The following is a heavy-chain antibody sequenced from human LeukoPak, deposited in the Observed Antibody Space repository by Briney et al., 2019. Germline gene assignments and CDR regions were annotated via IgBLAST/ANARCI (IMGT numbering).Heavy chain of an antibody. V-gene: IGHV3-48*01. Sequence: GGSLRLSCAASGFTFSSYSMNWVRQAPRKGLEWVSYISSGSSTIYYADSVKGRFTISRDNAKNSLYLQMNSLRAEDKDVYYCARADYVWGSPYYYYYMDVWGKGTTVTVSS. CDR3: ARADYVWGSPYYYYYMDV. CDR2: ISSGSSTI. J-gene: IGHJ6*03. D-gene: IGHD3-16*01. CDR1: GFTFSSYS.